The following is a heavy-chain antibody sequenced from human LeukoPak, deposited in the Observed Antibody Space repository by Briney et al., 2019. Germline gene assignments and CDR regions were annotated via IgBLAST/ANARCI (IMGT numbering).Heavy chain of an antibody. D-gene: IGHD3-3*01. V-gene: IGHV4-39*01. J-gene: IGHJ4*02. Sequence: PSQTLSLTCTLSGGSISSGDYYWSWIRQPPGKGLEWIGSIYYSVSTYYNPSLKSRVTTSVDTSKNQFSLRLSSVTAADTAVYYCARQSPRRIFGVSTPVAYWGQGTLVTVSS. CDR2: IYYSVST. CDR1: GGSISSGDYY. CDR3: ARQSPRRIFGVSTPVAY.